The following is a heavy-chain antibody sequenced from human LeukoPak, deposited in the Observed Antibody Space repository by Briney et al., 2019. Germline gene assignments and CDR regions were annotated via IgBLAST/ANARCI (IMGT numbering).Heavy chain of an antibody. CDR3: ARAPFLASDAFDI. CDR1: GGSISSYY. V-gene: IGHV4-59*01. Sequence: SETLSLTCTVSGGSISSYYWSWIRQPPGKGLEWIGYIYYSGSTNYNPSLKSRVTISVGTSKNQFSLKLSSVTAADTAVYYCARAPFLASDAFDIWGQGTMVTVSS. J-gene: IGHJ3*02. CDR2: IYYSGST. D-gene: IGHD2/OR15-2a*01.